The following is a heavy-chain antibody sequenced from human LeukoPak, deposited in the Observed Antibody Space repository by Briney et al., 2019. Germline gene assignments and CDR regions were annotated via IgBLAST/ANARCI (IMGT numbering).Heavy chain of an antibody. CDR1: GFTFSSYG. CDR2: ISYDGSNK. Sequence: PGGSLRLSCAASGFTFSSYGMHWVRQAPGKGLEWVAVISYDGSNKYYADSVKGRFTISRDNSKNTLYLQMNSLRAEDTAVYYCAKDLSSRPSPNYDFWSGYWPYYYYGMDVWGQGTTVTVSS. J-gene: IGHJ6*02. D-gene: IGHD3-3*01. CDR3: AKDLSSRPSPNYDFWSGYWPYYYYGMDV. V-gene: IGHV3-30*18.